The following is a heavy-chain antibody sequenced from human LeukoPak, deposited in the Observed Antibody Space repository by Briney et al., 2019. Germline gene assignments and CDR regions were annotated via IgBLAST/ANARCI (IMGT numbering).Heavy chain of an antibody. CDR3: ARSLSHYDFWSGPIMDV. CDR1: GGSISSYY. J-gene: IGHJ6*03. V-gene: IGHV4-59*08. Sequence: SETLSLTCTVSGGSISSYYWSWIRQPPGKGLKWIGYIYYSGSTNYNPSLKSRVTISVDTSKNQFSLKLSSVTAADTAVYYCARSLSHYDFWSGPIMDVWGKGTTVTVSS. D-gene: IGHD3-3*01. CDR2: IYYSGST.